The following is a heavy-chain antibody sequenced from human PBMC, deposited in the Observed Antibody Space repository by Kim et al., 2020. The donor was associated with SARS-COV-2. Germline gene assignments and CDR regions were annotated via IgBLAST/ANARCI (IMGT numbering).Heavy chain of an antibody. CDR3: VGYGLNAAMDL. Sequence: KNDVDSVKGRFTSSRDNARNSLHLQMNSLRVEDTALYYCVGYGLNAAMDLWGQGTLVTVSS. V-gene: IGHV3-7*03. CDR2: K. J-gene: IGHJ5*02. D-gene: IGHD2-2*01.